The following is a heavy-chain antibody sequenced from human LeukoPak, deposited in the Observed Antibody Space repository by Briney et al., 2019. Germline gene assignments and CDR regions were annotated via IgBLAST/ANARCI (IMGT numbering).Heavy chain of an antibody. CDR2: IKQDGSEK. CDR1: GFTFDDYT. Sequence: PGGSLRLSCAASGFTFDDYTMHWVRQAPGKGLEWVANIKQDGSEKYYVDSVKGRFTISRDNAKNSLYLQMNSLRAEDTAVYYCAELGITMIGGVWGKGTTVTISS. J-gene: IGHJ6*04. V-gene: IGHV3-7*01. CDR3: AELGITMIGGV. D-gene: IGHD3-10*02.